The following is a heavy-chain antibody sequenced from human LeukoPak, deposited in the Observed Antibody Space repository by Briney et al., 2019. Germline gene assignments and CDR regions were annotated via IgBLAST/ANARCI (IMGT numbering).Heavy chain of an antibody. Sequence: GGSLRLSCAASGFTFSSYGMNWVRQAPGKGLEWVSAISGSGGSSYYADSVKGRFTISRDNFKNTLYLQMNSLRAEDTAVYYCAREVGATLYYFDYWGQGTLVTVSS. J-gene: IGHJ4*02. D-gene: IGHD1-26*01. CDR2: ISGSGGSS. CDR3: AREVGATLYYFDY. V-gene: IGHV3-23*01. CDR1: GFTFSSYG.